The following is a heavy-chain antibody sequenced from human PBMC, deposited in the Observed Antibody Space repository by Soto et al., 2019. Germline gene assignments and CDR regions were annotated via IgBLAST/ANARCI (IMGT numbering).Heavy chain of an antibody. J-gene: IGHJ6*03. CDR2: IKSKTDGGTT. Sequence: GGSLRLSCAASGFTFSNAWMSWVRQAPGKGLEWVGRIKSKTDGGTTDYAAPVEGSVTISIADSKNTLYLQMNSLKTGDTAVYYCTTVTGRLLWFGELRSKYYYYYYMDVWGKGTTVTVSS. CDR3: TTVTGRLLWFGELRSKYYYYYYMDV. V-gene: IGHV3-15*01. D-gene: IGHD3-10*01. CDR1: GFTFSNAW.